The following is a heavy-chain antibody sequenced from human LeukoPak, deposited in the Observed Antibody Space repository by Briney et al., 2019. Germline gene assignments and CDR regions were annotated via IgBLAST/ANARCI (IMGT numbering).Heavy chain of an antibody. CDR1: GGTFSSYA. CDR3: ARSRGDYYDSGDY. J-gene: IGHJ4*02. D-gene: IGHD3-10*01. CDR2: IIPILGLA. Sequence: SVKVSCKASGGTFSSYAISWVRQAPGQGLEWMGRIIPILGLANYAQKSQGRVTITADKSTSTAYMELSSLRSEDTAVYYCARSRGDYYDSGDYWGQGTLVTVSS. V-gene: IGHV1-69*04.